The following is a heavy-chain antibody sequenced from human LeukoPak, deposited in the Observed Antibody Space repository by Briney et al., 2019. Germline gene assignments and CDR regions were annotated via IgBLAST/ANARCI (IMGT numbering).Heavy chain of an antibody. CDR2: INAGNGNA. D-gene: IGHD2-15*01. J-gene: IGHJ4*02. Sequence: ASVKVSCKTSGYTFINYAMHWVRQAPGQGLEWMGWINAGNGNARASQKFQGRVTFTRDRSARTAYMEVSSLRSEDTGVYYCTRIDDHWLGGICYSFHYWGQGTLVTVSS. CDR3: TRIDDHWLGGICYSFHY. V-gene: IGHV1-3*01. CDR1: GYTFINYA.